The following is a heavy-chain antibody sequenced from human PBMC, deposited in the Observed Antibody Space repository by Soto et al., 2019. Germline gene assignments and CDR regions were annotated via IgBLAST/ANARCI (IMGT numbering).Heavy chain of an antibody. J-gene: IGHJ3*02. D-gene: IGHD2-2*01. CDR3: ARDPPSTLGSFDI. CDR1: GFTFSMYG. Sequence: QVQLVESGGGVVQPGRSQRLSCAASGFTFSMYGMHWVRQAPGKGLEWMATVYYDGHNKYYADSVRGRFTISRDNSKNMVYLQMNSLRAEDTAVYYCARDPPSTLGSFDIWGGGTMVTVSS. CDR2: VYYDGHNK. V-gene: IGHV3-33*01.